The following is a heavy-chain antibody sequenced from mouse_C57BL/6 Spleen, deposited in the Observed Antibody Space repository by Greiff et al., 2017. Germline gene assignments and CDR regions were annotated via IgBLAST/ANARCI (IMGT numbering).Heavy chain of an antibody. CDR1: GFTFSSYT. CDR3: ARQESAMDY. V-gene: IGHV5-9*01. CDR2: ISGGGGNT. Sequence: EVQLVESGGGLVKPGGSLKLSCAASGFTFSSYTMSWVRQTPEKRLEWVATISGGGGNTYYPDSVKGRFTISRDNAKNTLYLQMSSLRSEDTALYYCARQESAMDYWGQGTSVTVSS. J-gene: IGHJ4*01.